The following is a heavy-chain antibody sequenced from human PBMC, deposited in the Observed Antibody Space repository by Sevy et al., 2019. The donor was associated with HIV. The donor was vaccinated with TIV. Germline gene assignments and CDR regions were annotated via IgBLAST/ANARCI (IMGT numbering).Heavy chain of an antibody. CDR2: IYYSGSS. J-gene: IGHJ4*02. V-gene: IGHV4-59*01. Sequence: SETLSLTCNVSGDSISSYFWSWFRQPPGKGLEWVGYIYYSGSSEYNPSLRSRVTISIETSKKYLSMKLTSVTAADTAVYYCARDSAVVPRALVYWGQGPLVTVSS. D-gene: IGHD2-15*01. CDR3: ARDSAVVPRALVY. CDR1: GDSISSYF.